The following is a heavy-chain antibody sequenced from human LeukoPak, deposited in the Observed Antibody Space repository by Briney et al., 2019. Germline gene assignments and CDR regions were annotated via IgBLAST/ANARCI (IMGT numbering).Heavy chain of an antibody. CDR1: GGSISSGSYY. D-gene: IGHD2-15*01. CDR3: VRDSPHSGFNVDFDC. Sequence: SQTLSLTCTVSGGSISSGSYYWSWIRQPAGKGLEWIGRIYTSGSTNYNPSLKSRVTISVDTSKNQFSLKLSSVTAADTAVYYCVRDSPHSGFNVDFDCWGQGTLVTVSS. CDR2: IYTSGST. J-gene: IGHJ4*02. V-gene: IGHV4-61*02.